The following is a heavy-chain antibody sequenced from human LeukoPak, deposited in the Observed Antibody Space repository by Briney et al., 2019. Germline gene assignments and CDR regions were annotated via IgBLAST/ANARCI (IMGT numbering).Heavy chain of an antibody. V-gene: IGHV3-23*01. Sequence: GGSLRLSCAASGFTFSSYAMTWVRQAPGKGLAWVSSISGGGGNTYYADSVKGRFTISRDNSKNTLYLQMNSLRAEDMAVYYCAKDSCSSPTCYAGIDYWGQGTLVTVSS. J-gene: IGHJ4*02. CDR2: ISGGGGNT. CDR1: GFTFSSYA. CDR3: AKDSCSSPTCYAGIDY. D-gene: IGHD2-2*01.